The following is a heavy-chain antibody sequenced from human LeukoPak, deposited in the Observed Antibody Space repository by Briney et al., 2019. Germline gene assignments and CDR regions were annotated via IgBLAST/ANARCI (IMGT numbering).Heavy chain of an antibody. V-gene: IGHV3-48*03. CDR1: GFTFRSYE. J-gene: IGHJ6*03. Sequence: PGGPQRLSCAASGFTFRSYEMICAREAPGEGLEWVSYISKRGSTIYYADSVKGRFTISRDNAKISLYLQMNSLSADDPVVYYWAKDTTGGYNYYYYYMDVWGKGTTVTVSS. CDR3: AKDTTGGYNYYYYYMDV. D-gene: IGHD7-27*01. CDR2: ISKRGSTI.